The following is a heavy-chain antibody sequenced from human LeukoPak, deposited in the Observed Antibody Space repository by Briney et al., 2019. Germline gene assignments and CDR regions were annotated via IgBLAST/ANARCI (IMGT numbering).Heavy chain of an antibody. Sequence: GGSLRLSCAASGFTFSDYYMSWIRQAPGKGLEWVSYISSSGSTIYYVDSVKGRFTISRDNAKNSLYLQMNSLRAEDTAVYYCASPSVPAAMRAFDIWGQGTMVTVSS. CDR2: ISSSGSTI. D-gene: IGHD2-2*01. CDR1: GFTFSDYY. V-gene: IGHV3-11*01. J-gene: IGHJ3*02. CDR3: ASPSVPAAMRAFDI.